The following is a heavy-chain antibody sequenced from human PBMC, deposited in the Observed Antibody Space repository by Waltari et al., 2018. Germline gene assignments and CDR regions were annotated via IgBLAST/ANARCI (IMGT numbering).Heavy chain of an antibody. V-gene: IGHV3-53*01. D-gene: IGHD3-10*01. CDR3: ARDQYYYGSGSYD. Sequence: EVQLVESGGGLIQPGGSLRLSCAASGFTVSSNYMSWVRQAPGKGLEWVSVIYSGGSTYYADSVKGRFTISRDNSKNTLYLQMNSLRAEDTAVYYCARDQYYYGSGSYDWGQGTLVTVSS. CDR2: IYSGGST. CDR1: GFTVSSNY. J-gene: IGHJ4*02.